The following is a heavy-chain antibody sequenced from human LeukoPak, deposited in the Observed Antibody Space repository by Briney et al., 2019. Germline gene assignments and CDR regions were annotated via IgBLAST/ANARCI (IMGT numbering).Heavy chain of an antibody. J-gene: IGHJ5*02. Sequence: SETLSLTCTVSGGSMSDYHWSFIRQPAGKGLEWIGRIHTSWTTYFNPSLKSRVTMSVDTSKNQFSLRLTSMTAADTAVYFCARGDYYDGGGRNWFDPWGQGTLVTVSS. D-gene: IGHD3-16*01. CDR1: GGSMSDYH. CDR3: ARGDYYDGGGRNWFDP. V-gene: IGHV4-4*07. CDR2: IHTSWTT.